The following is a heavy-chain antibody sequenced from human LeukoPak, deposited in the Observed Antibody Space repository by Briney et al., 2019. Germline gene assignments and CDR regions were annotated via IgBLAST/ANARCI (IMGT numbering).Heavy chain of an antibody. CDR2: ISGSGGST. D-gene: IGHD3-22*01. Sequence: GGSLRLSCAASGFTFSSYAMSWVRQALGKGLEWVSAISGSGGSTYYADSVKGRFTISRDNSKNTLYLQMNSLRAEDTAVYYCAKWYYDRLFFFDYWGQGTLVTVSS. CDR3: AKWYYDRLFFFDY. CDR1: GFTFSSYA. J-gene: IGHJ4*02. V-gene: IGHV3-23*01.